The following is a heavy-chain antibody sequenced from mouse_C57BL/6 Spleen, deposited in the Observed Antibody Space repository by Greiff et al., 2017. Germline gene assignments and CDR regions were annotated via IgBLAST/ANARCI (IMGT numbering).Heavy chain of an antibody. CDR2: ISYDGSN. J-gene: IGHJ1*03. CDR3: AREWLLLDWYFDV. CDR1: GYSITSGYY. V-gene: IGHV3-6*01. Sequence: EVKLVESGPGLVKPSQSLSLTCSVTGYSITSGYYWNWIRQFPGNKLEWMGYISYDGSNNYNPSLKNRISITRDASKNQFFLKLNSVTTEDTATYYCAREWLLLDWYFDVWGTGTTVTVSS. D-gene: IGHD2-3*01.